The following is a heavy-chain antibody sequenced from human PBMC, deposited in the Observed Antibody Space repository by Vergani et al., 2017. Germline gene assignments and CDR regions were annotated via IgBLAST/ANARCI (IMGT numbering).Heavy chain of an antibody. Sequence: EVQLVESGGGLVKPGGSLRLSCAASGFTFSSYSMNWVRQAPGKGLEWVSSISSSSSYIYYADSVKGRFTISRDNAKNSLYLQMNSLRAEDTAVYYCAGYCSGGSCYESGDAFDIWGQGTMVTVSS. D-gene: IGHD2-15*01. CDR2: ISSSSSYI. J-gene: IGHJ3*02. CDR1: GFTFSSYS. V-gene: IGHV3-21*01. CDR3: AGYCSGGSCYESGDAFDI.